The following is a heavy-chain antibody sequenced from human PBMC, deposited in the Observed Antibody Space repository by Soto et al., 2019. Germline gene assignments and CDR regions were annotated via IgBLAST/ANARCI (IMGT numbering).Heavy chain of an antibody. J-gene: IGHJ5*02. Sequence: GASVKVSCKASGYTFTGYYMHWVRQAPGQGLEWMGWINPNSGGTNYAQKFQGRVTMTRDTSISTAYMELSRLRSDDTAVYYCARDGKNDYRQLDGFDPWGQGTLVTVSS. D-gene: IGHD4-17*01. CDR2: INPNSGGT. CDR1: GYTFTGYY. CDR3: ARDGKNDYRQLDGFDP. V-gene: IGHV1-2*02.